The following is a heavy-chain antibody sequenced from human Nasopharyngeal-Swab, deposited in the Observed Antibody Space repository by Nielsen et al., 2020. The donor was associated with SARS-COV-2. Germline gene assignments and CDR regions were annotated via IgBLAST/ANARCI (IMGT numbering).Heavy chain of an antibody. CDR2: IYHSGST. Sequence: SETLSLTCAVSGGSISSSNWWSWVRQPPGKGLEWIGEIYHSGSTNYNPYLKSRVTISVDKSKNQFSLKLSSVTAADTAVCYCARAPRPRYFDLWGRGTLVTVSS. CDR3: ARAPRPRYFDL. CDR1: GGSISSSNW. V-gene: IGHV4-4*02. J-gene: IGHJ2*01.